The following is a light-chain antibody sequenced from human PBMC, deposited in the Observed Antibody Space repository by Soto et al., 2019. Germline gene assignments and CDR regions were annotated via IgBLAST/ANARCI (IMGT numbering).Light chain of an antibody. J-gene: IGKJ3*01. CDR1: ETISKS. Sequence: EIVLTQSPATLSLSPGERATLSCRASETISKSLAWYQQRRGQPPRLLMYDVSSRASDLPARFSGSGSGTDFTLTISSLEPEDVAIYYCQQRINWPFTFGPGTKVDF. CDR3: QQRINWPFT. V-gene: IGKV3-11*01. CDR2: DVS.